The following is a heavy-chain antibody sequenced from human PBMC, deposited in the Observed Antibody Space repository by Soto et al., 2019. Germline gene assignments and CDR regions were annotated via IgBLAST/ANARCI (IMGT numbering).Heavy chain of an antibody. CDR2: ISGSGGST. J-gene: IGHJ4*02. Sequence: EVQLLESGGGLVQPGGSLRLSCAASGFTFSSYAMSWVRQAPGKGLEWVSAISGSGGSTYYADSVKGRFTISRDNSKNTLYLQMNSLRAEDTAVYYCAKPLGGLHPLSYGYYFDYWGQGTLVTVSS. V-gene: IGHV3-23*01. D-gene: IGHD5-18*01. CDR3: AKPLGGLHPLSYGYYFDY. CDR1: GFTFSSYA.